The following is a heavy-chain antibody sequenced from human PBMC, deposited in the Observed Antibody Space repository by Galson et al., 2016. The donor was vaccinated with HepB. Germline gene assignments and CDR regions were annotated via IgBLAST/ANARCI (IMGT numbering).Heavy chain of an antibody. V-gene: IGHV3-23*01. Sequence: SLRLSCAASGFSFSTYDMNWVRQAPGKGLEWVATINGPSTATPYADSVKGRFTVSRDNSRDTLYLQMTRLRAEDTAIYYCAKLVPTGGHFFDSWGQGSLVTVSA. J-gene: IGHJ4*02. CDR3: AKLVPTGGHFFDS. CDR2: INGPSTAT. CDR1: GFSFSTYD. D-gene: IGHD6-6*01.